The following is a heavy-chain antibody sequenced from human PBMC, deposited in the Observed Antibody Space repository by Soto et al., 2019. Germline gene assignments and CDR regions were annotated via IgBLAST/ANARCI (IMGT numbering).Heavy chain of an antibody. Sequence: SVEVSCKAAGGTFSSYAISWVRQAPGQGREGRGGSIPIFGTANYAQKFPGRVLTPPDEPTSTAYMELSSLRSEDTAVYYCARALYSSGWYEDSWGKGPLV. CDR3: ARALYSSGWYEDS. J-gene: IGHJ4*02. D-gene: IGHD6-19*01. CDR1: GGTFSSYA. CDR2: SIPIFGTA. V-gene: IGHV1-69*13.